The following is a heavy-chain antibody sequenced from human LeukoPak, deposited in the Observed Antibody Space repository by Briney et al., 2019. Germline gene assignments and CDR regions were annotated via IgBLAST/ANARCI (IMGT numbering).Heavy chain of an antibody. V-gene: IGHV4-61*05. D-gene: IGHD4-17*01. J-gene: IGHJ4*02. CDR3: ARLTLDGDYFFDY. CDR1: GGSISSSSYY. CDR2: IYYSGST. Sequence: SETLSLTCTVSGGSISSSSYYWGWIRQPPGKGLEWIGYIYYSGSTNYNPSLKSRVTISVDTSKNQFSLKLSSVTAADTAVYYCARLTLDGDYFFDYWGQGTLVTVSS.